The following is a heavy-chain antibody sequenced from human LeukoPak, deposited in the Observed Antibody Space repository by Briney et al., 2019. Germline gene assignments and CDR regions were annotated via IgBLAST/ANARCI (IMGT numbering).Heavy chain of an antibody. CDR1: VGSLRGYY. J-gene: IGHJ3*02. D-gene: IGHD3-10*01. Sequence: SETLSLTRAVYVGSLRGYYWSWMRPPPGKGGEWMGEINHSGSNNYNPPLTSRVTIPVDKSKNQFTLKLSYVAAADTAVYYCAREVPGRGGDIWGQGTMVTVSS. CDR3: AREVPGRGGDI. V-gene: IGHV4-34*01. CDR2: INHSGSN.